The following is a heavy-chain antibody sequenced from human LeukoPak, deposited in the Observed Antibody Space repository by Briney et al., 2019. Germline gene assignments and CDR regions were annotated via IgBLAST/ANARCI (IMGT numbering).Heavy chain of an antibody. J-gene: IGHJ6*03. CDR2: INHSGST. CDR1: GGSFSGYY. CDR3: ARSLWNSSGWFYYYYYYYMDV. D-gene: IGHD6-19*01. Sequence: MTSETLSLTCAVYGGSFSGYYWSWIRQPPGKGLEWIGEINHSGSTNYNPSLKSRVTISVDTSKNQFSLKLSSVTAADTAVYYCARSLWNSSGWFYYYYYYYMDVWGKGTTVTISS. V-gene: IGHV4-34*01.